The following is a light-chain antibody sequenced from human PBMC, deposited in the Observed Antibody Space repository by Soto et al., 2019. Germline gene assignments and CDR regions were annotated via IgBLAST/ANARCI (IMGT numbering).Light chain of an antibody. CDR2: GAS. Sequence: EIVLMQSPGTLSLSPGERATLFCRASQSVTNNYLAWYQQKPGQAPRLLIYGASSRATGVPDRFSGSGSGTDFTLTITRLEPEDFAVYYCQQYGISPLMYTFGQGTKLGVK. V-gene: IGKV3-20*01. CDR1: QSVTNNY. CDR3: QQYGISPLMYT. J-gene: IGKJ2*01.